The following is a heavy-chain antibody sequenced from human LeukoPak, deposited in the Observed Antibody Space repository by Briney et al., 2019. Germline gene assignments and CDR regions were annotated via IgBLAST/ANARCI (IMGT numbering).Heavy chain of an antibody. CDR2: ISYDGSNK. Sequence: PGGSLRLSCAASGLTFSSYAMHWVRQAPGKGLEWVAVISYDGSNKYYADSVKGRFTISRDNSKNTLYLQMNSLRAEDTAVYYCARSPASSWYESLNIYYYYYYGMDVWGKGTTVTVSS. V-gene: IGHV3-30*04. CDR1: GLTFSSYA. D-gene: IGHD6-13*01. CDR3: ARSPASSWYESLNIYYYYYYGMDV. J-gene: IGHJ6*04.